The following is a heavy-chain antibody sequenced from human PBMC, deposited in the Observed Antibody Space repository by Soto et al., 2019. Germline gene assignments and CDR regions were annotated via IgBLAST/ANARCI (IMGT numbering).Heavy chain of an antibody. CDR3: AKDVGSSGWYDGFDS. J-gene: IGHJ4*02. V-gene: IGHV3-9*01. CDR2: ISWNGESI. CDR1: GFSFGDYA. D-gene: IGHD6-19*01. Sequence: EVQLVESGGGLVQPGRSLRLSCAASGFSFGDYAMQWVRQVPGKGLEWVSSISWNGESIGYADSVKGRFTISRDNGKKSVYLPMNSLRGEDTALYYCAKDVGSSGWYDGFDSWGQGTLVTVS.